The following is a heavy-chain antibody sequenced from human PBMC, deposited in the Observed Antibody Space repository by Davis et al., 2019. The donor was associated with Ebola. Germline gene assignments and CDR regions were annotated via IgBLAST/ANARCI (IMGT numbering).Heavy chain of an antibody. D-gene: IGHD6-19*01. CDR2: IPYDGSNK. CDR3: ARSHLRIAVAGFFDY. CDR1: GFTFSSYG. Sequence: GESLKISCAPSGFTFSSYGMHWVRQAPGKGLEWVAVIPYDGSNKYYADSVKGRFTISRDNSKNTLYLQMNSLRAEDTAVYYCARSHLRIAVAGFFDYWGQGTLVTVSS. J-gene: IGHJ4*02. V-gene: IGHV3-30*19.